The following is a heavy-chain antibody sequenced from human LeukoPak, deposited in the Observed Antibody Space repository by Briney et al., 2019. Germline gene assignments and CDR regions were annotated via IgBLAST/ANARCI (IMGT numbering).Heavy chain of an antibody. CDR3: ARERLYGDYENY. CDR1: GGSISSGSYY. Sequence: SETLSLTCTVSGGSISSGSYYWRWIRQPAGKGLEWIGRIYTSGSTNYNPSLKSRVTISVDTSKNQFSLKLSSVTAADTAVYYCARERLYGDYENYWGQGTLVTVSS. J-gene: IGHJ4*02. CDR2: IYTSGST. V-gene: IGHV4-61*02. D-gene: IGHD4-17*01.